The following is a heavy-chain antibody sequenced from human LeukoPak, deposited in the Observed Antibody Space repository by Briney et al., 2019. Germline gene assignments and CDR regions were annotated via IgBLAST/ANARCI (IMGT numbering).Heavy chain of an antibody. CDR3: ARDLGSIVDY. D-gene: IGHD3-10*01. V-gene: IGHV3-21*01. Sequence: GGSLRLSCAASKFTFSSYSMNWVRQAPGKGLEWVSSISSSSSYIYYADSVKGRFTISRDNAKNSLYLQMNSLRAEDTAVYYCARDLGSIVDYWGQGTLVTVSP. CDR2: ISSSSSYI. CDR1: KFTFSSYS. J-gene: IGHJ4*02.